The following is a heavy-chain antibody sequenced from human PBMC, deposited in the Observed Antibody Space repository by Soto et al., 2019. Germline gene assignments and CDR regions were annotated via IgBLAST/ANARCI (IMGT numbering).Heavy chain of an antibody. CDR3: ARGGFYDSSGYYFTNDFDY. CDR2: VSHDGNNK. D-gene: IGHD3-22*01. J-gene: IGHJ4*02. CDR1: GFTFSNFA. V-gene: IGHV3-30*04. Sequence: GGSLRLSCAVSGFTFSNFAMYWVRQAPGKGLEWVALVSHDGNNKYYADSVKGRFTVSRDKSTNTLVLVMNSLRTEDTTVYYCARGGFYDSSGYYFTNDFDYWGQGTLVTVSS.